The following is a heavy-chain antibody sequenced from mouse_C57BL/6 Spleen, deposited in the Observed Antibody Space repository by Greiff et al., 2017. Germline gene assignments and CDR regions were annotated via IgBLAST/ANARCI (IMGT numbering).Heavy chain of an antibody. Sequence: VQLQQPGAELVKPGASVKMSCKGSGYTFTSYWMDWVKQRPGRGLEGIGRIDPNSGGTKYNEKVKSKATLTVDKPSSTAYMQLSSLTSEDSAVYYCARSGTEAMDYWGQGTSGTVSS. V-gene: IGHV1-72*01. CDR2: IDPNSGGT. J-gene: IGHJ4*01. CDR1: GYTFTSYW. D-gene: IGHD3-1*01. CDR3: ARSGTEAMDY.